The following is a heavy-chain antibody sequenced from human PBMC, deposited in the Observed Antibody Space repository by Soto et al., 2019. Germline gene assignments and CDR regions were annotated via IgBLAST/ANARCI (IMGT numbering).Heavy chain of an antibody. Sequence: SETLSLTCAVSGGSISSGGYSWGWIRQPPGKGLEWIGYIYQSGSTYYNPSLKSRVTISVDRSRNQFSLKLSSVTAADTAVYFCATQSYSNSGAYYYYAMDVWGQGTTVTVSS. CDR2: IYQSGST. CDR1: GGSISSGGYS. V-gene: IGHV4-30-2*01. D-gene: IGHD4-4*01. CDR3: ATQSYSNSGAYYYYAMDV. J-gene: IGHJ6*02.